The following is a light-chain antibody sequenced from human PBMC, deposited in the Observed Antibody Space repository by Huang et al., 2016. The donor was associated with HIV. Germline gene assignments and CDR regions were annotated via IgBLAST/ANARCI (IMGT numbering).Light chain of an antibody. Sequence: EVVLTQSPATLPLSPGDRATLSCRASEGVGNSLAWYQQRPGQAPRLLIYDASNRATGIPARFSGSGSGTDFTLTISSLEPEDIAVYYCQQRSKDFGGGTKVEIK. J-gene: IGKJ4*01. CDR3: QQRSKD. CDR1: EGVGNS. V-gene: IGKV3-11*01. CDR2: DAS.